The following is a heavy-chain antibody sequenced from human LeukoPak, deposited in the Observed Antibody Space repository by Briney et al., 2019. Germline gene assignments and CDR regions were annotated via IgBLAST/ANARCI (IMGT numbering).Heavy chain of an antibody. V-gene: IGHV4-38-2*02. D-gene: IGHD3-10*01. J-gene: IGHJ6*03. Sequence: SETLSLTCTVSGYSISSGYYWGWIRQPPGRGLEWIGSIYHSGSTYYNPSLKSRVTISVDTSKNQFYLKLSSVTAADTAVYYCARTVRGVIITTIYYYYYYMDVWGKGTTVTVSS. CDR3: ARTVRGVIITTIYYYYYYMDV. CDR2: IYHSGST. CDR1: GYSISSGYY.